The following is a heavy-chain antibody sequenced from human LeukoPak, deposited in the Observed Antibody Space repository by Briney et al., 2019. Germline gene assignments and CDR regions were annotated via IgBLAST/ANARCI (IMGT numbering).Heavy chain of an antibody. D-gene: IGHD3-9*01. CDR1: GYTFTTYG. V-gene: IGHV1-18*01. CDR3: ARGRYFDWVSYYYYMDV. J-gene: IGHJ6*03. CDR2: ISTFNGHT. Sequence: GASVTVSCKASGYTFTTYGISWVRQAPGHGGEWMGWISTFNGHTNYAQSRQDRVTMTTDTATSTVYMELSSLTLDDTAVYYCARGRYFDWVSYYYYMDVWGKGTTVTISS.